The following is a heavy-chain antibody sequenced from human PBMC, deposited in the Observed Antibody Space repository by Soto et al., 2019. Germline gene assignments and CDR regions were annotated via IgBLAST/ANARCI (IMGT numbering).Heavy chain of an antibody. CDR1: GGSISSGGYY. CDR3: ARAQGGYYDILTGLDY. D-gene: IGHD3-9*01. Sequence: SETLSLTCTVSGGSISSGGYYWGWIRQPPGKGLEWIGYIYYSGSTGSTNYNPSLKSRVTISVDTSKNQFSLKLSSVTAADTAVYYCARAQGGYYDILTGLDYWGQGTLVTDS. V-gene: IGHV4-61*08. J-gene: IGHJ4*02. CDR2: IYYSGSTGST.